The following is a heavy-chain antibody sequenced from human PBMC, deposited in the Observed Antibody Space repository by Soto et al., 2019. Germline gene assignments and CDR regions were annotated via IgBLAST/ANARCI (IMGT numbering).Heavy chain of an antibody. D-gene: IGHD5-12*01. J-gene: IGHJ4*02. Sequence: QTGGSLRLSCAASGFTFSSYAMSWVRQAPGKGLEWVSAISGSGGSTYYADSVKGRFAISRDNSKNTLYLQMNSLRAEDTAVYYCAKVYAVATLGVPYFDYWGQGTLVTVSS. CDR2: ISGSGGST. CDR1: GFTFSSYA. V-gene: IGHV3-23*01. CDR3: AKVYAVATLGVPYFDY.